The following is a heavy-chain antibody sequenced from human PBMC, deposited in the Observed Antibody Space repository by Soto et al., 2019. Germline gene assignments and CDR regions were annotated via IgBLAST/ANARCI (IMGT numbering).Heavy chain of an antibody. CDR1: GFTFSSYA. V-gene: IGHV3-23*01. Sequence: PGGSLRLSCAASGFTFSSYAMSWVRQAPGKGLEWVSAISGSGGSTYYADSVKGRFTISRDNSKNTLYLQMNSLRAEDTAVYYCAKESAPNWALVVRPYYFDYWGQGTLVTVSS. D-gene: IGHD7-27*01. CDR3: AKESAPNWALVVRPYYFDY. CDR2: ISGSGGST. J-gene: IGHJ4*02.